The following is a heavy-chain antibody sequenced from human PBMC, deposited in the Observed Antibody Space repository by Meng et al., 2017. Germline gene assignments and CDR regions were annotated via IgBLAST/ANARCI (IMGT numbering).Heavy chain of an antibody. CDR1: GSTCTSYH. D-gene: IGHD3-3*01. CDR2: INAGKGNT. V-gene: IGHV1-3*01. Sequence: QDPCVRAGSEVNRPGASVKVSREASGSTCTSYHMHWVRQAPGQRLEWMGWINAGKGNTKYSRKFQGRVTITRDTSASTAYMELSSLRSEDTAVYYCARVLPATIFGVVIDSWFDPWGQGTLVTVSS. CDR3: ARVLPATIFGVVIDSWFDP. J-gene: IGHJ5*02.